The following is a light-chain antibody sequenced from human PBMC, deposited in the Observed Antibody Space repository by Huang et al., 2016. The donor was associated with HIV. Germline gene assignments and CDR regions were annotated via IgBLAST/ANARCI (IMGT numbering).Light chain of an antibody. V-gene: IGKV2-28*01. Sequence: DIVMTQSPLSLPVTPGGPASISCRSSQSILQSNGYNDLDLYLQKPGQSPQLLIYLGSNRASGVPDRFSGSGSGTAFTLKSSRVEAEDVGVYYCMQTLQTPLTFGGGTKVEIK. CDR2: LGS. J-gene: IGKJ4*01. CDR1: QSILQSNGYND. CDR3: MQTLQTPLT.